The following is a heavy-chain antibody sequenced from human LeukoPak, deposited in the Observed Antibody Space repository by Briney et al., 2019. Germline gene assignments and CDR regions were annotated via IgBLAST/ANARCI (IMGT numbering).Heavy chain of an antibody. V-gene: IGHV4-59*01. CDR3: ARDTRGRYYYGMDV. D-gene: IGHD3-16*01. J-gene: IGHJ6*02. Sequence: SSETLSLTCTVSGGSISSYYWSWIRQPPGKGLEWIGYIYYSGSTNYNPSLKSRVTISVDTSKNQFSLKLSSVTAADTAVYYCARDTRGRYYYGMDVWGQGTTVTVSS. CDR1: GGSISSYY. CDR2: IYYSGST.